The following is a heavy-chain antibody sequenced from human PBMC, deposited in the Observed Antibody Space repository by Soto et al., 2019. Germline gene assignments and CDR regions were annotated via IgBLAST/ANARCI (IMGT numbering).Heavy chain of an antibody. Sequence: QVQLVQSGAEVKKPGASVKVSCKASGYTFTSYYMHWVRQPPGQGLEWMGIINPSGGSTSYAQKFQGRVTMTRDTSTSTVNMELSSLRSEDTAVYYCAGTGKLYYFDYWGQGTLVTVSS. J-gene: IGHJ4*02. CDR3: AGTGKLYYFDY. V-gene: IGHV1-46*01. CDR2: INPSGGST. CDR1: GYTFTSYY. D-gene: IGHD3-10*01.